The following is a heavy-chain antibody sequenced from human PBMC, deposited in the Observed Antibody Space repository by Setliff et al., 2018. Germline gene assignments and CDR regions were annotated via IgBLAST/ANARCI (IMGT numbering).Heavy chain of an antibody. CDR3: ARGGKILEWLYAHDY. CDR2: INPKNGDI. Sequence: ASVKVSCKPSGYTFTDYYIHWVRQAPGQGLEWMGWINPKNGDIFYAPKFAGRVTMTRDTPISTVYMELSLLTSDDTAVYYCARGGKILEWLYAHDYWGQGTLVTVSS. CDR1: GYTFTDYY. V-gene: IGHV1-2*07. J-gene: IGHJ4*02. D-gene: IGHD3-3*01.